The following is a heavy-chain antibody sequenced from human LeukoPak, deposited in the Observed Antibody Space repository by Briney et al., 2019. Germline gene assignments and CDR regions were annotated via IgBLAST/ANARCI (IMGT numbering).Heavy chain of an antibody. CDR3: ARGYSSGSPGLDV. CDR1: GFTFSSYA. CDR2: ISGSGGST. J-gene: IGHJ6*02. V-gene: IGHV3-23*01. Sequence: GGSLRLSCAASGFTFSSYAMRWVRQAPGKGLEWVSAISGSGGSTYYADSVKGRFTISRDNSKNTLYLQMNSLRAEDTAVYYCARGYSSGSPGLDVWGQGTTVTASS. D-gene: IGHD6-19*01.